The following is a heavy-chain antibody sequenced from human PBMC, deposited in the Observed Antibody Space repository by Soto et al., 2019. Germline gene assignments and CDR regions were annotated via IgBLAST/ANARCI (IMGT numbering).Heavy chain of an antibody. D-gene: IGHD6-19*01. CDR2: IIPIFGTA. Sequence: ASVKVSCKASGGTFSSYAISWVRQAPGQGLEWMGGIIPIFGTANYAQKFQGRVTITADESTSTAYMELSSLRSEDTAVYYCARDGDPSGYSSGWPVDPWGQGTLVTVSS. CDR1: GGTFSSYA. J-gene: IGHJ5*02. CDR3: ARDGDPSGYSSGWPVDP. V-gene: IGHV1-69*13.